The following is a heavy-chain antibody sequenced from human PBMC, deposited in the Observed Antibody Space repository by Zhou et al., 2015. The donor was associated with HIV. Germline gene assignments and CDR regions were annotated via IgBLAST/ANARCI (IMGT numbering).Heavy chain of an antibody. CDR3: ARDQRGSSWHRSSGMDV. V-gene: IGHV3-11*01. CDR1: GFTFSDYY. CDR2: ISSSGSTI. J-gene: IGHJ6*02. D-gene: IGHD6-13*01. Sequence: QVQLVESGGGLVKPGGSLRLSCAASGFTFSDYYMSWIRQAPGKGLEWVSYISSSGSTIYYADSVKGRFTISRDNSQDTVYLQMDSLKADDSAVYYCARDQRGSSWHRSSGMDVWGQGTTVTVSS.